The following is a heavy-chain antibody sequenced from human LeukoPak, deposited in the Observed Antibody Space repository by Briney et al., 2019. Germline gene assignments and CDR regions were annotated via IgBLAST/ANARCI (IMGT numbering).Heavy chain of an antibody. CDR2: IYHGGNT. D-gene: IGHD3-10*01. V-gene: IGHV4-31*11. CDR3: ARVRYYGSGEEIDP. J-gene: IGHJ5*02. Sequence: SETLSLTCAVSGGSISSGGYFWSWIRQNPGKGLEWIGYIYHGGNTYYNPSLKSRVTISVDTSKNQFSLTLSSVTAADTAMYYCARVRYYGSGEEIDPWGQGTLVTVSS. CDR1: GGSISSGGYF.